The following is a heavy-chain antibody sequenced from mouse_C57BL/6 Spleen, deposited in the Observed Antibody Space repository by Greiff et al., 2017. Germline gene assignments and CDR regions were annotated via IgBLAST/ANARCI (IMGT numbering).Heavy chain of an antibody. V-gene: IGHV1-55*01. D-gene: IGHD2-5*01. Sequence: QVQLQQPGAELVKPGASVKMSCKASGYTFTSYWITWVKQRPGQGLEWIGDIYPGSGSTNYNEKFKSKATLTVDTSSSTAYMQLSSLTSEDSAVYYGARGEHINYLFAYWGQGTLVTVSA. CDR1: GYTFTSYW. J-gene: IGHJ3*01. CDR2: IYPGSGST. CDR3: ARGEHINYLFAY.